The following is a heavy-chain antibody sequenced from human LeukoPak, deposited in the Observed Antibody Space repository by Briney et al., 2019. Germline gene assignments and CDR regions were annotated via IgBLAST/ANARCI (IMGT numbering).Heavy chain of an antibody. CDR3: ARDQDRNYYDSSGYLAY. CDR2: IYSGGST. CDR1: GFTVSSNY. J-gene: IGHJ4*02. D-gene: IGHD3-22*01. Sequence: GGSLRLSCAASGFTVSSNYMSWVRQAPGKGLEWVSVIYSGGSTYYADSVKGRFTISRDNSKNTLYLKMNSLRAEDTAVYYCARDQDRNYYDSSGYLAYWGQGTLVTVSS. V-gene: IGHV3-66*01.